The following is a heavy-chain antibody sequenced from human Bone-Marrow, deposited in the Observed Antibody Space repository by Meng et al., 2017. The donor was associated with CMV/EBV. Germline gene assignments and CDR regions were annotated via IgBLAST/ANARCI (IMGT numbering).Heavy chain of an antibody. J-gene: IGHJ4*02. Sequence: SVKVSCKTSGGTFRNYAISWVRQAPGQGLEWMGGIIPIFGTANYAQKFQGRVTITTDESTSTAYMELSSLRSEDTAVYYCARHNNYDILTGAFDYWGQGTLVTVSS. D-gene: IGHD3-9*01. V-gene: IGHV1-69*05. CDR3: ARHNNYDILTGAFDY. CDR1: GGTFRNYA. CDR2: IIPIFGTA.